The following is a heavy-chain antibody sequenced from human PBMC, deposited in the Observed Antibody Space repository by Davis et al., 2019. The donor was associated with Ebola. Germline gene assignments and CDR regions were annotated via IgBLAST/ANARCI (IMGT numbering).Heavy chain of an antibody. CDR3: ARDDVVVVTATFDY. V-gene: IGHV3-13*01. CDR2: IGTAGDT. J-gene: IGHJ4*02. Sequence: PGGSLRLSCAASGFTFSSYDMHWVRQATGKGLEWVSAIGTAGDTYYPGSVKGRFTISRDNAKNSLYLQMNSLRDEDTAVYYCARDDVVVVTATFDYWGQGTLVTVSS. D-gene: IGHD2-21*02. CDR1: GFTFSSYD.